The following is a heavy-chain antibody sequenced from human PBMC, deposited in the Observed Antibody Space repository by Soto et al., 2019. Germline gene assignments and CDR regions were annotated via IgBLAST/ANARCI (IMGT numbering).Heavy chain of an antibody. CDR3: ARDPKGTGYNWFDP. CDR1: GGSISSSSYY. Sequence: SETLSLTCTVSGGSISSSSYYWGWIRQPPGKGLEWIGSIYYSGSTYYNPSLKSRVTISVDTSKNQFSLKLSSVTAADTAVYYCARDPKGTGYNWFDPWGQGTPVTVSS. D-gene: IGHD3-10*01. J-gene: IGHJ5*02. V-gene: IGHV4-39*07. CDR2: IYYSGST.